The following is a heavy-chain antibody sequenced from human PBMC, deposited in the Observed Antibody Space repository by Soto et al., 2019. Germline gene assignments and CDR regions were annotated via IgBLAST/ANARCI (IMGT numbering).Heavy chain of an antibody. D-gene: IGHD4-17*01. Sequence: AESLITYRKVPGYNSHTYWIAWVPQMPGKGLEWMGFIYPHDSDTRYSPSFRGQVTISADKSINTAYLQWTSLKASDTAIYFCARPTDYHYGMQVWGQGTPVTVSS. CDR3: ARPTDYHYGMQV. CDR1: GYNSHTYW. CDR2: IYPHDSDT. J-gene: IGHJ6*02. V-gene: IGHV5-51*01.